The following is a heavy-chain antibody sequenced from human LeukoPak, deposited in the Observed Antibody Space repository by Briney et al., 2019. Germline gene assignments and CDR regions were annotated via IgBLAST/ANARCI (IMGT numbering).Heavy chain of an antibody. CDR3: ARDQDWGPSELWFGELMGTHYFDY. Sequence: ASVKVSFKASGYTFTSYGISWVRQAPGQGLEWMGWISAYNGNTNYAQKLQGRVTMTTDTSTSTAYMELRSLRSDDTAVYYCARDQDWGPSELWFGELMGTHYFDYWGQGTLVTVSS. D-gene: IGHD3-10*01. CDR1: GYTFTSYG. V-gene: IGHV1-18*01. J-gene: IGHJ4*02. CDR2: ISAYNGNT.